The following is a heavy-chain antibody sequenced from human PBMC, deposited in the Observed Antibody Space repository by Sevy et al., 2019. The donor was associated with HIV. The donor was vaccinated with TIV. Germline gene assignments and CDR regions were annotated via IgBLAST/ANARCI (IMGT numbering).Heavy chain of an antibody. CDR2: ISSSGSTI. CDR3: AAYYYGSGILFDY. Sequence: GGSLRLSCAASGFTFSSYEMNWVRQAPGKGREWVSYISSSGSTIYYADSVKGRFTISRDNAKNSLYLQMNSLRAEDTAVYYCAAYYYGSGILFDYWGQGTLVTVSS. CDR1: GFTFSSYE. D-gene: IGHD3-10*01. J-gene: IGHJ4*02. V-gene: IGHV3-48*03.